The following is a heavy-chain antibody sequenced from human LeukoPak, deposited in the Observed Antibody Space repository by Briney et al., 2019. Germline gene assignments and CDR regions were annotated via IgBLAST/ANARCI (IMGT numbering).Heavy chain of an antibody. Sequence: QPGGSLRLSCAASGFPYSRYWMSGVGQAPGKGRAWVAKIKQDGGEQHHAASLKGRFTLSRYNDKNTMYLQMNILTDEDTAVYYCARDDFSSISWYHNGFDPWGQGTLVTVSS. J-gene: IGHJ5*01. D-gene: IGHD2-2*01. CDR3: ARDDFSSISWYHNGFDP. CDR1: GFPYSRYW. CDR2: IKQDGGEQ. V-gene: IGHV3-7*01.